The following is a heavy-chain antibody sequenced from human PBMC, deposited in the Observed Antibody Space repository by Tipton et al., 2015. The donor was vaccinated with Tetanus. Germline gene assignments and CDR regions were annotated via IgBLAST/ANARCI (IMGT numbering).Heavy chain of an antibody. CDR3: ASLPKHWLAPRGAP. CDR1: GDSISGDY. Sequence: TLSLTCTVSGDSISGDYWSWIRQHPGKGLDWIGYISYTGTTHYNPSLKSRVTISLDRSKNQFSLKLTSVTAADTAVYYCASLPKHWLAPRGAPWGQGTLVTVSS. J-gene: IGHJ5*02. CDR2: ISYTGTT. V-gene: IGHV4-31*03. D-gene: IGHD6-19*01.